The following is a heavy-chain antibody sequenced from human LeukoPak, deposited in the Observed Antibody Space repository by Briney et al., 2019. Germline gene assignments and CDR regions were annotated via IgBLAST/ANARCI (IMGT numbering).Heavy chain of an antibody. Sequence: PGGSLRLSCAASGFTFSNYWMHWVRQAPGKGLEYVSAISSNGGSTYYANSVKGRFTISRDNSKNTLYLQMGSLRAEDMAVYYCARGGYDYGDYRFDYWGQGTLVTVSS. CDR1: GFTFSNYW. V-gene: IGHV3-64*01. CDR3: ARGGYDYGDYRFDY. CDR2: ISSNGGST. D-gene: IGHD4-17*01. J-gene: IGHJ4*02.